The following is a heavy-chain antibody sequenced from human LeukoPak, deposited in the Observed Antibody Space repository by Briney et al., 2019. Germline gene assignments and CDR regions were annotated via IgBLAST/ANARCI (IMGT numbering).Heavy chain of an antibody. V-gene: IGHV5-51*01. Sequence: GGSLKISCKGSGYNFASYWIGWVRQMPGKGLEWMGIINPADSDTRYSPSFQGQVTISADKSISTAYLQWSSLKAADTAIYYCARQWGDCSSTSCYSADWGQGTLVTVSS. D-gene: IGHD2-2*01. J-gene: IGHJ4*02. CDR2: INPADSDT. CDR1: GYNFASYW. CDR3: ARQWGDCSSTSCYSAD.